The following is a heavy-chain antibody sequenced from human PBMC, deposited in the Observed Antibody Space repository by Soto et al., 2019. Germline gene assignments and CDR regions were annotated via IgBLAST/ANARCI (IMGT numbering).Heavy chain of an antibody. CDR3: ARVMNAAGTYYDFWSAHGGYFDY. CDR2: IYYSGST. J-gene: IGHJ4*02. V-gene: IGHV4-31*03. Sequence: TLSLTCTVSVDSISSGGYYWSWIRQHPGKGLEWIGYIYYSGSTYYNPSLKSRVTISVDTSKNQFSLKLSSVTAADTAVYYCARVMNAAGTYYDFWSAHGGYFDYWGQGTLVTVSS. D-gene: IGHD3-3*01. CDR1: VDSISSGGYY.